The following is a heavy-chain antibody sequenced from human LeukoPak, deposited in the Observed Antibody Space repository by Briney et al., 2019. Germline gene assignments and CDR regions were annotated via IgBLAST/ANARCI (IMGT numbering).Heavy chain of an antibody. J-gene: IGHJ3*02. CDR3: ARVGGMTTINNAAFDI. D-gene: IGHD4-4*01. CDR1: GGSINSYY. V-gene: IGHV4-59*01. Sequence: SETLSLTCTVSGGSINSYYWNWLRQPPGKGLEWIGYIYHSGSTNYNPSLKSRVTISLDTSRNQFSLKLTSVTAADTAIYYCARVGGMTTINNAAFDIWGQGTMVTVSS. CDR2: IYHSGST.